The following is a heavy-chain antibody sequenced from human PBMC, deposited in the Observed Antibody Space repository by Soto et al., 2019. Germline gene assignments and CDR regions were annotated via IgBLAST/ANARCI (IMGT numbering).Heavy chain of an antibody. CDR3: ARGESQQQRDY. D-gene: IGHD6-25*01. CDR2: IHHGGNS. Sequence: QVQLQESGPGLVKPSGTLSLTCAVSGDSISSDKWWSWVRQAPGKGLEWIGEIHHGGNSKYNPSLKSRVIISVDRSKNQFSLNLTSVTDADTAVYYCARGESQQQRDYWGQGTLVTVSS. J-gene: IGHJ4*02. V-gene: IGHV4-4*02. CDR1: GDSISSDKW.